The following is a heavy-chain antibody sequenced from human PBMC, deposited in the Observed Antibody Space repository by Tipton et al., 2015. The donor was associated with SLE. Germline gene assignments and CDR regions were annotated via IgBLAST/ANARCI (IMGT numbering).Heavy chain of an antibody. CDR2: LYYSGNT. CDR1: GASISSSTYY. D-gene: IGHD5-12*01. CDR3: ARRGYSGYFDY. V-gene: IGHV4-39*07. J-gene: IGHJ4*02. Sequence: GLVKPSETLSLTCTVSGASISSSTYYWGWIRQAPGKGLEWIGNLYYSGNTYYNPSLKSRVTISLDTSKKQFSLKLHSVTATDTAMYYCARRGYSGYFDYWGQGTLVTVSS.